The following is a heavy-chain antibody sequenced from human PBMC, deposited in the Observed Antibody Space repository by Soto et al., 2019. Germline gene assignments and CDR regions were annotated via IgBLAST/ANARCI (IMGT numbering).Heavy chain of an antibody. D-gene: IGHD5-18*01. CDR3: AKGYRYFDY. CDR2: IGGSGGST. Sequence: EVQLLDSGGGLVQPGGSLRLSCAASGFTFSTYAMSWVRQAPGKGLEWVSTIGGSGGSTYYADSVKGRFTISRDNAKNTLYLQRNSLRAEDTAVYYCAKGYRYFDYWGQGTLVTVSS. J-gene: IGHJ4*02. V-gene: IGHV3-23*01. CDR1: GFTFSTYA.